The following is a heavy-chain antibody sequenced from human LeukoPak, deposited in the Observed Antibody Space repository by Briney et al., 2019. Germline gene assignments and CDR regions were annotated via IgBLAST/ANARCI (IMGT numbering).Heavy chain of an antibody. Sequence: PGGSLRLSCAASGFTFNSYAMSWVRQAPGKGLEWVSTITGSGGGTYYADSVKGRFTISRDNSKNMLYVQMNSLRAEDTAVYYCARDLDYLDYWGQGTLVTVSS. CDR2: ITGSGGGT. CDR3: ARDLDYLDY. J-gene: IGHJ4*02. V-gene: IGHV3-23*01. CDR1: GFTFNSYA.